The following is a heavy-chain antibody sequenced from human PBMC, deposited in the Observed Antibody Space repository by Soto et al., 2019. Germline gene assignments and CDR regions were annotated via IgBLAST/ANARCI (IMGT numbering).Heavy chain of an antibody. CDR1: GGSISSDY. CDR2: IYTSGST. J-gene: IGHJ6*02. V-gene: IGHV4-4*07. CDR3: ASTFYDFWSGTYGMDV. D-gene: IGHD3-3*01. Sequence: SETLSLTCTVSGGSISSDYWSWIRQPAGKGLEWIGRIYTSGSTNYNPSLKSRVTMSVDTSKNQFSLKLSSVTAADTAVYYCASTFYDFWSGTYGMDVWGQGTTVTVSS.